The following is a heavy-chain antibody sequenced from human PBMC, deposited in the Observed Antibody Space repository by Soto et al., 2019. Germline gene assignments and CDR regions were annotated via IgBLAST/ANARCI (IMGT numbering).Heavy chain of an antibody. CDR1: GGTFGDYS. CDR2: IIPILGIV. D-gene: IGHD2-15*01. J-gene: IGHJ3*02. V-gene: IGHV1-69*02. Sequence: QVQLVQSGAEVKKPGSSVKVSCKTSGGTFGDYSISWVRQAPGQGLEWMGRIIPILGIVNNAQNLQGRVTITADKSTRTAFMELSSLRSEDTAVYYCARGYCSGGTCDKAFDIWGQGTMVTVSS. CDR3: ARGYCSGGTCDKAFDI.